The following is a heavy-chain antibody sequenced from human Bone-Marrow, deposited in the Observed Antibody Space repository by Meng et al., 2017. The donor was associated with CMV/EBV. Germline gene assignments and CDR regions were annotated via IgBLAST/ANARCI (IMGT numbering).Heavy chain of an antibody. J-gene: IGHJ6*02. Sequence: ASVKVSCKTSGYSFTGYYMQWVRQAPGQGLEWMGWIDPNSGDTNIAQRFQGRVTMTRDTSISTAYMILIRLKSDDTAVYYCAREPYYYDSSGYYPGYYGMDVWGQGTTVTVSS. D-gene: IGHD3-22*01. V-gene: IGHV1-2*02. CDR3: AREPYYYDSSGYYPGYYGMDV. CDR1: GYSFTGYY. CDR2: IDPNSGDT.